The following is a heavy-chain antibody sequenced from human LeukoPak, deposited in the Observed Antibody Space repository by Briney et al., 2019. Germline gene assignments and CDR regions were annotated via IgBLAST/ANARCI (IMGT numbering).Heavy chain of an antibody. CDR1: NGSISNYY. V-gene: IGHV4-59*01. J-gene: IGHJ4*02. Sequence: PSETLSLTCIVSNGSISNYYWSWIRQPPGKGLEWVGYIYYSGSTNYSPSLKSRVTISVDTSKNQFSLKLSSVTAADAAVYYCARVRGSGWRYYFDYWGQGTLVTVSS. CDR3: ARVRGSGWRYYFDY. D-gene: IGHD6-19*01. CDR2: IYYSGST.